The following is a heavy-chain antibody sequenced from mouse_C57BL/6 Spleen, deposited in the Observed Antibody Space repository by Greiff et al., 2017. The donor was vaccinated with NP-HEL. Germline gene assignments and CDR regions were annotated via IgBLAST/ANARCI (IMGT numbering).Heavy chain of an antibody. CDR3: ARDDTTVVAKSFDY. V-gene: IGHV1-55*01. CDR1: GYTFTSYW. Sequence: QVQLQQPRAELVKPGASVKMSCKASGYTFTSYWITWVKQRPGQGLEWIGDIYPGSGSTNYNEKFKSKATLTVDTSSSTAYMQLSSLTSEDSAVYYCARDDTTVVAKSFDYWGQGTTLTVSS. J-gene: IGHJ2*01. CDR2: IYPGSGST. D-gene: IGHD1-1*01.